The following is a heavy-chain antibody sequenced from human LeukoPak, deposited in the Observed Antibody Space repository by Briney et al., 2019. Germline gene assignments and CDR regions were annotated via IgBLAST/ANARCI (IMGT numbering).Heavy chain of an antibody. CDR1: EFTFSSYS. D-gene: IGHD3-16*01. J-gene: IGHJ5*02. CDR3: ARGFGSNWFDP. CDR2: ISSSSSYI. Sequence: GGSLRLSCAASEFTFSSYSMNWVRQAPGKGLEWVSSISSSSSYIYYAGSVKGRFTISRDNAKNSLYLQMNSLRAEDTAVYYCARGFGSNWFDPWGQGTLVTVSS. V-gene: IGHV3-21*01.